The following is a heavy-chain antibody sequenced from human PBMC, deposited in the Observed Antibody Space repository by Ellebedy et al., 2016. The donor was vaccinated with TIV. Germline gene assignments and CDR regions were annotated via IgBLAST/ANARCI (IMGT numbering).Heavy chain of an antibody. CDR3: ARDRSLGGKTYYYDSSGLNYYYYGMDV. CDR2: IYYSGST. J-gene: IGHJ6*02. CDR1: GGSISSSSYY. Sequence: SETLSLTCTVSGGSISSSSYYWGWIRQPPGKGLEWIGSIYYSGSTYYNPSLKSRVTISVDTSKNQFSLKLSSVTAADTAVYYCARDRSLGGKTYYYDSSGLNYYYYGMDVWGQGTTVTVSS. D-gene: IGHD3-22*01. V-gene: IGHV4-39*07.